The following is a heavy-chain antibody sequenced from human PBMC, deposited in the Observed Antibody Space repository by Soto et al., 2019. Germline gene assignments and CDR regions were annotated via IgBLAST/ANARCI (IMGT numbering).Heavy chain of an antibody. J-gene: IGHJ4*02. CDR3: ARGNYDILTGYYSSFDY. CDR1: GYTFTGYY. Sequence: ASVKVSCKASGYTFTGYYMHWVRQAPGQGLGWMGWVNPNSGGTNYAQKFQGWVTMTRDTSISTAYMELSRLRSDDTAVYYCARGNYDILTGYYSSFDYWGQGTLVTVSS. V-gene: IGHV1-2*04. D-gene: IGHD3-9*01. CDR2: VNPNSGGT.